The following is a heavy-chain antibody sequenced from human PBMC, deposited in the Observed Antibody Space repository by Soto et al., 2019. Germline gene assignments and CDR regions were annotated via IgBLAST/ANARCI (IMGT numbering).Heavy chain of an antibody. D-gene: IGHD6-19*01. CDR1: GFTFSSYD. V-gene: IGHV3-30*18. J-gene: IGHJ4*02. CDR3: AKDRSGWYYFDY. Sequence: QVQLVESGGGVVQPGRSLRLSCAASGFTFSSYDMHWVRQAPGKGLEWVAVISYDGSNKYYADSVKGRFTISRDNSKNTLYLKMNSLRAEDTAIYYCAKDRSGWYYFDYWGQGTLVTVSS. CDR2: ISYDGSNK.